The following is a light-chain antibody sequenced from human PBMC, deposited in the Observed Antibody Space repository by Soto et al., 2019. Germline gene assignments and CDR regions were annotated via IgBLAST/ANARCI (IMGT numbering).Light chain of an antibody. J-gene: IGKJ1*01. CDR1: QTINNW. V-gene: IGKV1-5*01. Sequence: DIQMTQSPSILSAPVGDRVTITCRATQTINNWLAWYQQKPGRAPKLLIYDASSLESGVPSRFSGSGSATEFTLTISSLQPDDSTTYYCQQYDTYPRTFGQGTKVDIK. CDR2: DAS. CDR3: QQYDTYPRT.